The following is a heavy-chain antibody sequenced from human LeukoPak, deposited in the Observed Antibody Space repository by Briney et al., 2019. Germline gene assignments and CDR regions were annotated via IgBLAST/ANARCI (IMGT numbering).Heavy chain of an antibody. V-gene: IGHV4-39*07. CDR3: ARVIEGGYSYGSYYYYMDV. Sequence: KTSGTLSLTCTVSGGSISSSSYYWGWIRQPPGKGLEWIGSIYYSGSTYYNPSLKSRVTISVDTSKNQFSLKLSSVTAADTAVYYCARVIEGGYSYGSYYYYMDVWGKGTTVTISS. CDR2: IYYSGST. CDR1: GGSISSSSYY. J-gene: IGHJ6*03. D-gene: IGHD5-18*01.